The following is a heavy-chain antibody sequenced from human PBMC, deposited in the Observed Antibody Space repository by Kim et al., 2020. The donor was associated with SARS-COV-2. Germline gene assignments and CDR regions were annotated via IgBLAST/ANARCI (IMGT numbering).Heavy chain of an antibody. V-gene: IGHV4-61*01. J-gene: IGHJ4*02. CDR2: IHKSEST. CDR3: ARSSLVASGEDY. Sequence: SETLSLTCSVSGGSVSSGSYYWTWIRQSPGKGLEWIGFIHKSESTHYNPSLRSRVSISSDTSKNQLSLRLSSVTAADTGVYYCARSSLVASGEDYWGQGTLVTVSS. D-gene: IGHD7-27*01. CDR1: GGSVSSGSYY.